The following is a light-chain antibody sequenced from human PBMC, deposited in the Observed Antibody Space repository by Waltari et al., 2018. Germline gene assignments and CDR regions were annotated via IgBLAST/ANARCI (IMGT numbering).Light chain of an antibody. Sequence: TQSPGTLSLSPGERATLSCRASQSISIWLAWYQQKPGRAPELLIYRASYLESGVPSRFSGSGSGTEFTLTISSLQPDDFATYYCQQYKTYYTFGQGTKLEIK. CDR1: QSISIW. V-gene: IGKV1-5*03. J-gene: IGKJ2*01. CDR2: RAS. CDR3: QQYKTYYT.